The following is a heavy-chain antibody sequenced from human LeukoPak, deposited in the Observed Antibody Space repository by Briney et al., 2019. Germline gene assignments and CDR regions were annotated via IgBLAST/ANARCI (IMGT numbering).Heavy chain of an antibody. V-gene: IGHV4-39*07. D-gene: IGHD6-13*01. Sequence: SETLSLTCTVSGGSISSSSYYWGWIRQPPGKGLEWIGSIYYSGSTYYNPSLKSRVTISVDTSKNQFSLKLSSVTAADTAVYYCARAIAAPPYNWFDPWGQGTLVTVSS. CDR2: IYYSGST. CDR1: GGSISSSSYY. CDR3: ARAIAAPPYNWFDP. J-gene: IGHJ5*02.